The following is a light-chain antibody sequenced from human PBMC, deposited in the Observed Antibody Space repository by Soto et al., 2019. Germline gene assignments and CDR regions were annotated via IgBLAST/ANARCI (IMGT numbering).Light chain of an antibody. CDR3: QQYGTSPQT. CDR1: QSVSSDF. V-gene: IGKV3-20*01. Sequence: ELVLTQSPDTLSLSPGERATLSCRASQSVSSDFLVWYQQKPGQAPGLLIYDTSTRASGVPDRFSGSGSGTEFTLTISRLEPEDFAVYYCQQYGTSPQTFGQGTKV. CDR2: DTS. J-gene: IGKJ1*01.